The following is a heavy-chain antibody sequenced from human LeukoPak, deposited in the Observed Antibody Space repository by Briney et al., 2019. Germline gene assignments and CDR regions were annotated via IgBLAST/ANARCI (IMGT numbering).Heavy chain of an antibody. CDR3: ARVDRSVVASFDY. CDR1: GGSISSGDYY. V-gene: IGHV4-30-4*08. J-gene: IGHJ4*02. Sequence: PSQTLSLTCTVSGGSISSGDYYWSWIRQPPGKGLEWIGYIYYSGSTYYNPSLKSRVTISVDTSKNQFSLKLSSVTAADTAVYYCARVDRSVVASFDYWGQGTLVTASS. CDR2: IYYSGST. D-gene: IGHD2-21*01.